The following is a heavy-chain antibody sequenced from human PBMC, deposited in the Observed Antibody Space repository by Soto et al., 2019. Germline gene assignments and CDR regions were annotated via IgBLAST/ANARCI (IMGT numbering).Heavy chain of an antibody. Sequence: QVQLQESGPGLVKPSGTLSLTCAVSGVSISSHDWWTWVRQPPGKGLEWIGESHQSGTTHYNSSLESRVTISLDKSKNQLSLQLTSVTVADTAVYYCATRDTGRVYWGQGTLVTVSS. CDR1: GVSISSHDW. CDR3: ATRDTGRVY. J-gene: IGHJ4*02. D-gene: IGHD5-18*01. V-gene: IGHV4-4*02. CDR2: SHQSGTT.